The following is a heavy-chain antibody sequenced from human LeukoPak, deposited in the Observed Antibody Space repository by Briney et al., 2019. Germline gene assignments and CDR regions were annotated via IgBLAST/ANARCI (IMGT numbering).Heavy chain of an antibody. CDR1: GFSFSSYS. Sequence: HPGGSLRLSCATSGFSFSSYSMNWVRQAPGKGLEWVAFIRSDGSNKYYADSVKGRFTISRDSFENSLYLQMNSLRAEDTAVYYCAKTLFTSYGDYLLGDWGQGTLVTVSS. D-gene: IGHD4-17*01. CDR3: AKTLFTSYGDYLLGD. V-gene: IGHV3-30*02. CDR2: IRSDGSNK. J-gene: IGHJ4*02.